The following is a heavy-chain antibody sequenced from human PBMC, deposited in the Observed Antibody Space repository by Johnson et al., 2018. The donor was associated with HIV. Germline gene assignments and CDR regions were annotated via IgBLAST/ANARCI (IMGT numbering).Heavy chain of an antibody. V-gene: IGHV3-13*01. CDR2: IGISGNT. Sequence: VHLVESGGGVVQPGRSLRLSCAAPEFTFGRFSLHCVRQPPGKGLEWVSGIGISGNTNYPGSVKGRFTISRENVKNFVYLQMNSLTAGDTAVYYCVREHRADESFDLWGQGTMVTVSS. CDR3: VREHRADESFDL. D-gene: IGHD1-14*01. CDR1: EFTFGRFS. J-gene: IGHJ3*01.